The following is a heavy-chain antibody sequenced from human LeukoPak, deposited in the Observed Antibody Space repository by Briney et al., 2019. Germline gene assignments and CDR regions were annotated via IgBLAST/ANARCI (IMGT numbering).Heavy chain of an antibody. CDR2: INSNSGGP. CDR1: GYTFTGYY. CDR3: ARSPHILTGENFDY. J-gene: IGHJ4*02. V-gene: IGHV1-2*02. D-gene: IGHD3-9*01. Sequence: ASVKVSCKASGYTFTGYYMHWVRQAPGQGLEWMGWINSNSGGPNYAQKFQGRVTMTRDTSINTAYLELTRLRSDDTAVYYCARSPHILTGENFDYWGQGTLVTVSS.